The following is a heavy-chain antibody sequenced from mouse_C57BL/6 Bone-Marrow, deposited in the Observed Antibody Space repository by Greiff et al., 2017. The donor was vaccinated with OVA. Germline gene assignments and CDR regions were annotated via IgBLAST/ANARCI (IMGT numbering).Heavy chain of an antibody. D-gene: IGHD2-5*01. V-gene: IGHV5-6*02. Sequence: EVMLVESGGDLVKPGGSLKLSCAASGFTFSSYGMSWVRQTPDKRLEWVATISSGGSYTYYPDSVKGRFTISRDNAKNTLYLQMSSLKSEDTAMYYCARRGNYYSNYDYAMDYWGQGTSVTVSS. CDR1: GFTFSSYG. J-gene: IGHJ4*01. CDR3: ARRGNYYSNYDYAMDY. CDR2: ISSGGSYT.